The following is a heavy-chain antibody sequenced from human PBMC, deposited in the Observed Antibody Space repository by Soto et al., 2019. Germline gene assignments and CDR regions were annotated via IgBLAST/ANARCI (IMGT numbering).Heavy chain of an antibody. D-gene: IGHD3-16*01. CDR2: MNPNSGNT. CDR1: GYTFTSYD. CDR3: VRERGGDDIGRNPPRGIDF. V-gene: IGHV1-8*01. J-gene: IGHJ4*02. Sequence: GASVKVSCKACGYTFTSYDMNWVRQATGQGLEWMGWMNPNSGNTGYAQKFQGRVTMTRNTSISTAYMELSSLRSEDTAVYYCVRERGGDDIGRNPPRGIDFWGQGTLVTVSS.